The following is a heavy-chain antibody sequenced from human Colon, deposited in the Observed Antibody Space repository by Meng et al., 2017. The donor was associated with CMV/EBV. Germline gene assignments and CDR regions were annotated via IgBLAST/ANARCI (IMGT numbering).Heavy chain of an antibody. D-gene: IGHD6-6*01. Sequence: GESLKISCAASGFSFDDHGMSWVRQVPGKGLEWVSGINWNGVSTDYADSVKGRFTISRDNAKNSLYLQMNSLRAEDTALYYCARDPRVRGSSSSRGLDPWGQGTLVTVSS. CDR3: ARDPRVRGSSSSRGLDP. CDR1: GFSFDDHG. CDR2: INWNGVST. V-gene: IGHV3-20*04. J-gene: IGHJ5*02.